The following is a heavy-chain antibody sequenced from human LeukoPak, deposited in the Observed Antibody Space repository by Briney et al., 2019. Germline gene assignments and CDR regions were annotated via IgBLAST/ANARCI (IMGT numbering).Heavy chain of an antibody. V-gene: IGHV3-48*04. D-gene: IGHD2-2*01. CDR1: GFSFRTYT. Sequence: GGSLRLSCAASGFSFRTYTMNWVRQAPGKGLEWISYISSGSNTKYYAGSVKGRFTISRDSAKNSLYLQMNSLRAEDTALYYCARDDCSTTTCSSRFFDFWGQGTLVTVSS. CDR2: ISSGSNTK. J-gene: IGHJ4*02. CDR3: ARDDCSTTTCSSRFFDF.